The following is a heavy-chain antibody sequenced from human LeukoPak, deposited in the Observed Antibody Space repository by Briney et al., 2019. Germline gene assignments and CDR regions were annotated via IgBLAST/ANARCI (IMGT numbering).Heavy chain of an antibody. CDR2: IYYSGST. J-gene: IGHJ4*02. D-gene: IGHD3-22*01. CDR1: GGSISSYY. CDR3: ARLSYDSSGSTFDY. Sequence: SETLSLTCTVSGGSISSYYWSWIRQPPGKGLEWIGYIYYSGSTNYNPSLKSRVTISVDTSKNQFSLKLSSVTAADTAVYYCARLSYDSSGSTFDYWGQGTLVTVSS. V-gene: IGHV4-59*08.